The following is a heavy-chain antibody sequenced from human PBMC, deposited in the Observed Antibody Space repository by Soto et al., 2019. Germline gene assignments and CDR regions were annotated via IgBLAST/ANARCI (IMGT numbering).Heavy chain of an antibody. CDR3: ARGYYDFWSGYGFNY. CDR2: ISSSSSYI. Sequence: GGSLRLSCAASGFTFSSYSMNWVRQAPGKGLEWVSSISSSSSYIYYADSVKGRFTISRDNAKNSLCLQMNSLRAEDTAVYYCARGYYDFWSGYGFNYWGQGTLVTVSS. V-gene: IGHV3-21*01. CDR1: GFTFSSYS. D-gene: IGHD3-3*01. J-gene: IGHJ4*02.